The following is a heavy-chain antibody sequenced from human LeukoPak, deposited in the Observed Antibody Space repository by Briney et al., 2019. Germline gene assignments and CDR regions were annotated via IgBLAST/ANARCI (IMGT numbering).Heavy chain of an antibody. CDR2: ISWDGGST. J-gene: IGHJ4*02. V-gene: IGHV3-43*01. D-gene: IGHD4-23*01. CDR3: AKGSLTTVVTPVDY. CDR1: GFTFDDYT. Sequence: GGSLRLSCAASGFTFDDYTMHWVRQAPGKVLEWVSLISWDGGSTYYADSVKGRFTISRDNSKNSLYLQMNSLRTEDTALYYCAKGSLTTVVTPVDYWGQGTLVIVSS.